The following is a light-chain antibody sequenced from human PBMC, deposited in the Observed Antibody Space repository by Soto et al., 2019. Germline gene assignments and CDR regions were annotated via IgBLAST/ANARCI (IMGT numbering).Light chain of an antibody. CDR1: QDISSW. J-gene: IGKJ1*01. Sequence: DIQMNQSPSSMSASVGDRVTITCRASQDISSWLGWYQQKPGKAPELLIYAASSLQSGVPSRFSGSGSGTSFTLTISSLQPEDFATYYCQQANSLPWTFGQGTKVEIK. CDR3: QQANSLPWT. CDR2: AAS. V-gene: IGKV1D-12*01.